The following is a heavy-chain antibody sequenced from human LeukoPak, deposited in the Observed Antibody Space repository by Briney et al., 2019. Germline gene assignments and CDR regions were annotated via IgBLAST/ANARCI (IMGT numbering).Heavy chain of an antibody. Sequence: SETLSLTCVVYGGSFSGYYWSWIRQPPGKGLEWIGEINHSGSTNYNPSLKSRVTISVDTSKNQFSLKLSSVTAADTAVYYCAREGYGNWFDPWGQGTLVTVSS. CDR3: AREGYGNWFDP. CDR2: INHSGST. D-gene: IGHD1-1*01. CDR1: GGSFSGYY. J-gene: IGHJ5*02. V-gene: IGHV4-34*01.